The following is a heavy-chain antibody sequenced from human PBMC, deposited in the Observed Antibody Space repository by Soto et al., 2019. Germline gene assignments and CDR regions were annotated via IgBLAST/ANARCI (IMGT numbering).Heavy chain of an antibody. D-gene: IGHD2-15*01. CDR3: AKDSARNGAFDI. J-gene: IGHJ3*02. CDR1: GFTFSSYA. CDR2: ISGSGGST. V-gene: IGHV3-23*01. Sequence: EVQLLESGGGLVQPGGSLRLSCAASGFTFSSYAMSWVRQAPGRGLEWVSAISGSGGSTYYADSVKGRFTISRDNSKNTLYLQMNSLRAEDTAVYYCAKDSARNGAFDIWGQGTMVTVSS.